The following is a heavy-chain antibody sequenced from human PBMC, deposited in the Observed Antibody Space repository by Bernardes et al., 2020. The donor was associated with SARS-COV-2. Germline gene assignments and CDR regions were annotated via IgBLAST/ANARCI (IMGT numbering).Heavy chain of an antibody. CDR3: ATGLMVFAIRWETHV. V-gene: IGHV3-21*01. CDR1: GFTFSSYT. J-gene: IGHJ6*02. Sequence: SLRLSCAASGFTFSSYTMNWVRQAPGRGLEWVSSISTSGSYIYYADSVKGRFTISRDNAKNSLYLEMNSLRAEDTAVYYCATGLMVFAIRWETHVWGQGTTVSVSS. D-gene: IGHD2-8*01. CDR2: ISTSGSYI.